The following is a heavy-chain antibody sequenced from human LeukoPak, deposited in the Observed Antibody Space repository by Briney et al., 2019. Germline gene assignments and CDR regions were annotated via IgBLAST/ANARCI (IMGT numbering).Heavy chain of an antibody. J-gene: IGHJ4*02. D-gene: IGHD4-23*01. CDR3: ARVTSTVAHDY. CDR1: GGSISSYY. CDR2: IYYSGST. V-gene: IGHV4-59*01. Sequence: SETLPLTCTVSGGSISSYYWSWIRQPPGKGLEWIGYIYYSGSTNYNPSLKSRVTISVDTSKNQFSLKLSSVTAADTAVYYCARVTSTVAHDYWGQGTLVTVSS.